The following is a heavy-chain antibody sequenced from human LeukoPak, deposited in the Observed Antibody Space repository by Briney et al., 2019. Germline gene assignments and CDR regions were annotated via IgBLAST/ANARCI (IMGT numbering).Heavy chain of an antibody. CDR2: IYYSGST. CDR3: ARDHYDILTGYSPLGY. Sequence: SETLSLTCTVSGGSISSYYWSWIRQPPGKGLEWIGYIYYSGSTNCNPSLKSRVTISVDTSKNQFSLKLSSVTAADTAVYYCARDHYDILTGYSPLGYWGQGTLVTVS. CDR1: GGSISSYY. J-gene: IGHJ4*02. V-gene: IGHV4-59*01. D-gene: IGHD3-9*01.